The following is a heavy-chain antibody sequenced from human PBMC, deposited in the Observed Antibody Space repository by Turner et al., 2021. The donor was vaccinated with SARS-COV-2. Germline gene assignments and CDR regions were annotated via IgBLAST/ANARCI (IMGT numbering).Heavy chain of an antibody. V-gene: IGHV4-59*01. Sequence: QVQLQGSGTGLVKPSETLSLTCTVSGGSIGNYDWSWIRQPPGKGLEWIGYIYYSGSTNYNPSLKSRVSISVDTAKNQFSLKLTSVTAADTAVYYCARGRGGGGSSNNWFDPWGQGTLVIVSS. J-gene: IGHJ5*02. CDR2: IYYSGST. CDR1: GGSIGNYD. D-gene: IGHD2-15*01. CDR3: ARGRGGGGSSNNWFDP.